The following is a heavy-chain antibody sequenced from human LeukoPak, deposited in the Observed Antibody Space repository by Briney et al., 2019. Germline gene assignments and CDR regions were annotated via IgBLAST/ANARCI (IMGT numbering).Heavy chain of an antibody. J-gene: IGHJ3*02. D-gene: IGHD3-22*01. CDR2: IYYSGST. Sequence: SETLSLTCTVSGGSISSSSYYWGWIRQPPGKGLEWIGSIYYSGSTYYNPSLKSRVTISVDTSKNQFSLKLSSVTAADTAVYYCAREGEITYYYDSSGPRGAFDIWGQGTMVTVSS. CDR1: GGSISSSSYY. V-gene: IGHV4-39*07. CDR3: AREGEITYYYDSSGPRGAFDI.